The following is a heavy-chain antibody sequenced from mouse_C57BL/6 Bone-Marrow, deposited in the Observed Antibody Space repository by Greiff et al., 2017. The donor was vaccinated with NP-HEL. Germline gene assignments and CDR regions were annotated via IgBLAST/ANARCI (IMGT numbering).Heavy chain of an antibody. CDR1: GFTFSDYG. V-gene: IGHV5-17*01. CDR2: ISSGSSTI. Sequence: EVQGVESGGGLVKPGGSLKLSCAASGFTFSDYGMHWVRQAPEKGLEWVAYISSGSSTIYYADTVKGRFTISRDNAKNTLFLQMTSLRSEDTAMYYCARRGNYGSLYYFDYWGQGTTLTVSS. J-gene: IGHJ2*01. CDR3: ARRGNYGSLYYFDY. D-gene: IGHD1-1*01.